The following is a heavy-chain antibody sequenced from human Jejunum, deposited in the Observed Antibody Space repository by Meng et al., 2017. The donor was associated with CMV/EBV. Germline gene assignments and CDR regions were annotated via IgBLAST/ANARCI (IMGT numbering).Heavy chain of an antibody. CDR1: GYTFTDHN. CDR2: ISLGNGQT. V-gene: IGHV1-18*04. CDR3: ARDVWGFDY. J-gene: IGHJ4*02. Sequence: QVHWLQSGPEVKKPGASVKISCKTSGYTFTDHNIGWVRQAPGQGIEWVGWISLGNGQTVYGHKLQGRVTVTTDTSTSTAYMELRSLRSDDTAMYYCARDVWGFDYWGQGTLVTVSS. D-gene: IGHD7-27*01.